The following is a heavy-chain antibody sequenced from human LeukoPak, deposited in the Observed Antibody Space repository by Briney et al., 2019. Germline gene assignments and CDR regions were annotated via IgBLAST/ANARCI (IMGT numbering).Heavy chain of an antibody. D-gene: IGHD6-19*01. CDR3: AKDDPWLAPPDAFDI. CDR2: ISGDGGST. J-gene: IGHJ3*02. Sequence: GGSLRLSCAASGFTFDDYAMHWVRQAPGKGLEWVSLISGDGGSTYYADSVKGRFTISRDNSKNSLYLQMNSLRTEETALYYCAKDDPWLAPPDAFDIWGQGTMVTVSS. V-gene: IGHV3-43*02. CDR1: GFTFDDYA.